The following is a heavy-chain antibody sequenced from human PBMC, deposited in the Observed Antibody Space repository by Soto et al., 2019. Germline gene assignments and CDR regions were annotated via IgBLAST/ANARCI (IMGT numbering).Heavy chain of an antibody. J-gene: IGHJ5*02. D-gene: IGHD2-15*01. V-gene: IGHV3-74*01. CDR3: ARGEVVAATGWFDP. CDR2: INSDGSST. Sequence: EVQLVESGGGLVQPGGSLRLSCAASGFTFSSYWMHWVRQAPGKGLVWVSRINSDGSSTGYADSVKGRFTISRDNAKNTLYLQMNSLRAEDTAVYYCARGEVVAATGWFDPWGQGTLVTVSS. CDR1: GFTFSSYW.